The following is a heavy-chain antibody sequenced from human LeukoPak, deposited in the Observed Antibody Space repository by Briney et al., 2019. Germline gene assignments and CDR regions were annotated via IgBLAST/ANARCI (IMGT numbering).Heavy chain of an antibody. D-gene: IGHD2-15*01. CDR2: IYYSGST. CDR1: GGSISSYY. Sequence: SETLSLTCTVSGGSISSYYWSWIRQPPGKGLEWIGYIYYSGSTNYNPSLKSRVTISVDTSKNQFSLKLTSVTAADTAVYYCARGFRGPRAFDIWGQGTMVTVSS. J-gene: IGHJ3*02. CDR3: ARGFRGPRAFDI. V-gene: IGHV4-59*01.